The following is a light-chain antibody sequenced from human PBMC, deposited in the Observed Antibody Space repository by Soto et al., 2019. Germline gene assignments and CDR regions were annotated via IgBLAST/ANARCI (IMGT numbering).Light chain of an antibody. Sequence: EIVLTQSPATLSLSPGERATRSCRASQSVSNDLAWYQQKPGQAPRLLIYDASNRATGIPARFSGSGSGTDFTLTISSLEPGDFAVYYCRQRSNWPLTFGQGTRLEIK. CDR3: RQRSNWPLT. V-gene: IGKV3-11*01. J-gene: IGKJ5*01. CDR1: QSVSND. CDR2: DAS.